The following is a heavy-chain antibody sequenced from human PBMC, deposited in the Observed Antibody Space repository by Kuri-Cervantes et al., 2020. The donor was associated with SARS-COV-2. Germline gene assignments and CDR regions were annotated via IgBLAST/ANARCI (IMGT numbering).Heavy chain of an antibody. CDR2: VNPNSGGT. CDR3: ARDRQVGGIAVAGSRIIYYYYGMDV. V-gene: IGHV1-2*02. CDR1: GYTFTGYY. Sequence: ASVKVSCKASGYTFTGYYMHWVRQAPGQGLEWMGWVNPNSGGTNYAQKFQGRVTMTRDTSISTAYMELSRLRSDDTAVYYCARDRQVGGIAVAGSRIIYYYYGMDVWGQGTTVTVSS. J-gene: IGHJ6*01. D-gene: IGHD6-19*01.